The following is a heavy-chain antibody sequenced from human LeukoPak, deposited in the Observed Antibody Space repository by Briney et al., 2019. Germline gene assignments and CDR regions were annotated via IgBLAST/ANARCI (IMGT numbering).Heavy chain of an antibody. D-gene: IGHD2-21*01. CDR3: ARIWKDRYKHFDY. V-gene: IGHV4-39*07. CDR1: GGSISTTSYY. CDR2: IYYSGST. J-gene: IGHJ4*02. Sequence: SETLSLTCTVSGGSISTTSYYWAWIRQPPGKGLEWIGSIYYSGSTYHNPSLKSRVTISEDTSKNQFSLKLSSVTAADTAVYYCARIWKDRYKHFDYWGQGTVVTVSS.